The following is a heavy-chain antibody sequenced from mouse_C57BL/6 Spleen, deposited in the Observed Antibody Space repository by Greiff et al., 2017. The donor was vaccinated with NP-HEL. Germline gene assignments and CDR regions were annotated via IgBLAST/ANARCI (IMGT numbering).Heavy chain of an antibody. CDR1: GYTFTSYW. CDR3: AREKGY. J-gene: IGHJ2*01. V-gene: IGHV1-64*01. CDR2: IHPNSGST. Sequence: VQLQQPGAELVKPGASVKLSCKASGYTFTSYWMHWVKQRPGQGLEWIGMIHPNSGSTKYNEKFKDKATLTVDTSSSTAYMELHSLTSEDSAVYFCAREKGYWGQGTTLTVSS.